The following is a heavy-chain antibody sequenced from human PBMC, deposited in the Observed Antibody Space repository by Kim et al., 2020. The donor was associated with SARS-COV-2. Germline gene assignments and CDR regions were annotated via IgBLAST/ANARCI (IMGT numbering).Heavy chain of an antibody. CDR1: GGSISSSSYY. CDR3: VGVLDQGVIVVVITPQEAFDI. J-gene: IGHJ3*02. D-gene: IGHD3-22*01. Sequence: SETLSLTCTVSGGSISSSSYYWGWIRQPPGKGLEWIGSIYYSGSTYYNPSLKSRVTISVDTSKNQFSLKLSSVTAADTAVYYCVGVLDQGVIVVVITPQEAFDIWGQGTMVTVSS. CDR2: IYYSGST. V-gene: IGHV4-39*01.